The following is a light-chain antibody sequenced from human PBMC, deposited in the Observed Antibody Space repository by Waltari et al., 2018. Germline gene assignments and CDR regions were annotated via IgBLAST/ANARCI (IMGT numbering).Light chain of an antibody. V-gene: IGLV4-69*01. CDR2: VNSDGSY. J-gene: IGLJ3*02. CDR3: QTGGHGTWV. CDR1: SGHSSNI. Sequence: QLVVTQSPSASASLGASVKLTCTLSSGHSSNIVAWHQQHPEKGPRFLMKVNSDGSYSKVDEIPDRFSGSTSGAERYLIISSLQSEDEADYYCQTGGHGTWVFGGGTKLTVL.